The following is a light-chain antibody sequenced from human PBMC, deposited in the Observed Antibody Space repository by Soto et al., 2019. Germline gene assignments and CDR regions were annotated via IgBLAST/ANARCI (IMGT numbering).Light chain of an antibody. CDR2: GTS. Sequence: EIVLTQSPGTLSLSPGERATLSCRASQSVSSSSLAWYQQKPGQAPRLLIYGTSSRATDIPDRFSGSGSATEFTLTISRLEPEDFAVYYCQQYGSSPQTFGQGTKVEVK. CDR1: QSVSSSS. V-gene: IGKV3-20*01. CDR3: QQYGSSPQT. J-gene: IGKJ1*01.